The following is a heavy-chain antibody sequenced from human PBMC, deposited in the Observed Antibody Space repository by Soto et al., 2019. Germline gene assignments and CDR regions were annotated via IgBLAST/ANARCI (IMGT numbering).Heavy chain of an antibody. D-gene: IGHD6-19*01. CDR3: ARGDSSGWTYWYFDL. CDR2: ITGSGGIT. V-gene: IGHV3-23*01. Sequence: EVQLLESGGVLVQPGGSLRLSCAASGFTFSSYAMSWVRQAPGKGLEWVSIITGSGGITYYADSVKGRFTISRDNFKNTLSLQMNSLRAEDTAVYYCARGDSSGWTYWYFDLWGRGTLATVSS. J-gene: IGHJ2*01. CDR1: GFTFSSYA.